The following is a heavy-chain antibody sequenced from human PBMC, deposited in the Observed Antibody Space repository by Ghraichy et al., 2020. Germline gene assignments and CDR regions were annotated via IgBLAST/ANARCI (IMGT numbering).Heavy chain of an antibody. CDR2: IYYSGST. Sequence: SETLSLTCTVSGGSISSSSYYWGWIRQPPGKGLEWIGSIYYSGSTYYNPSLKSRVTISVDTSKNQFSLKLSSVTAADMAVYYCARLAVAGGRYFDYWGQGTLVTVSS. V-gene: IGHV4-39*01. CDR3: ARLAVAGGRYFDY. CDR1: GGSISSSSYY. J-gene: IGHJ4*02. D-gene: IGHD6-19*01.